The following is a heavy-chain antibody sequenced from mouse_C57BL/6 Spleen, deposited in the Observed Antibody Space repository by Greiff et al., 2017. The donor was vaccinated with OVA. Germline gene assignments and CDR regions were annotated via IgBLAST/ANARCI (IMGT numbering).Heavy chain of an antibody. J-gene: IGHJ1*03. CDR1: GFTFSSYG. D-gene: IGHD1-1*01. V-gene: IGHV5-6*01. Sequence: EVKVVESGGDLVKPGGSLKLSCAASGFTFSSYGMSWVRQTPDKRLEWVATISSGGSYTYYPDSVKGRFTISRDNAKNTLYLQMSSLKSEDTAMYYCARHDYSSSADWYFDVWGTGTTVTVSS. CDR2: ISSGGSYT. CDR3: ARHDYSSSADWYFDV.